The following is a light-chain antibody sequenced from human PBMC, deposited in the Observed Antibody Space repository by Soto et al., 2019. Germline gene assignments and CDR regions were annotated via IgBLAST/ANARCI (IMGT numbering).Light chain of an antibody. CDR3: SSYSISTAYL. CDR2: EVS. V-gene: IGLV2-14*01. J-gene: IGLJ1*01. Sequence: QSALTQPASVSGSPGQSITISCTGTSSDVGGYDYVSWYQIHPGKAPKLMVFEVSNRPSGVSYRFSGSQSGNTASLTISGLQAEDEADYFCSSYSISTAYLFGTGTQLTVL. CDR1: SSDVGGYDY.